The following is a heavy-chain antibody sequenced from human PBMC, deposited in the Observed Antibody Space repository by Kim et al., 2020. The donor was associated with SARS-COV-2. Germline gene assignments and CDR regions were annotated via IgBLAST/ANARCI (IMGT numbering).Heavy chain of an antibody. CDR3: ARVQKYDFWSGYVGENFDY. J-gene: IGHJ4*02. CDR1: GGSVSSGSYY. CDR2: IYYSGST. D-gene: IGHD3-3*01. V-gene: IGHV4-61*01. Sequence: SETLSLTCTVSGGSVSSGSYYWSWIRQPPGKGLEWIGYIYYSGSTNYNPSLKSRVTISVDTSKNQFSLKLSSVTAADTAVYYCARVQKYDFWSGYVGENFDYWGQGTLVTVSS.